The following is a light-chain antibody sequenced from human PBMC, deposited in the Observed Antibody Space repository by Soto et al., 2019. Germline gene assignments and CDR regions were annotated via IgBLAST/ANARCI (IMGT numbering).Light chain of an antibody. Sequence: EIGLTQSQGTRSLSPGERATLSCRASQSVSSSYLAWYQQKPCQAPRLRIYGASSRATGIADMFSGSGYGQDFTLTISRQEPADGAVYYCQQLSSGPTAWKFGQGTKVEMK. CDR3: QQLSSGPTAWK. CDR2: GAS. CDR1: QSVSSSY. V-gene: IGKV3-20*01. J-gene: IGKJ1*01.